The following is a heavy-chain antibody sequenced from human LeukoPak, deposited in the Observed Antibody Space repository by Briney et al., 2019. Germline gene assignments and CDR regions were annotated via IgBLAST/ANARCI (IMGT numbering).Heavy chain of an antibody. CDR2: ISSSSSYI. V-gene: IGHV3-21*01. D-gene: IGHD3-10*01. Sequence: GGSLRLSCAASGFTFSNAWMSWVRQAPGKGLEWVSSISSSSSYIYYADSVKGRFTISRDNAKNSLYLQMNSLRAEDTAVYYCARDAPNEFGETNYYYYMDVWGKGTTVTVSS. J-gene: IGHJ6*03. CDR1: GFTFSNAW. CDR3: ARDAPNEFGETNYYYYMDV.